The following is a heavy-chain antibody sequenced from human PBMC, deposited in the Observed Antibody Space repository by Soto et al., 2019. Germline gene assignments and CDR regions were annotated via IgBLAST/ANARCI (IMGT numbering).Heavy chain of an antibody. Sequence: QVQLQESGPGLVKPSQTLSLTCTVSGGSISSGGYYWSWIRQHPGKGLEWIGYIYYSGSTYYNPSLKSRVTISVDTSKNQFSLKLSSVTAADTAVYYCARGPRIQLWETDYYYYYGMDVWGQGTTVTVSS. J-gene: IGHJ6*02. V-gene: IGHV4-31*03. CDR2: IYYSGST. CDR3: ARGPRIQLWETDYYYYYGMDV. D-gene: IGHD5-18*01. CDR1: GGSISSGGYY.